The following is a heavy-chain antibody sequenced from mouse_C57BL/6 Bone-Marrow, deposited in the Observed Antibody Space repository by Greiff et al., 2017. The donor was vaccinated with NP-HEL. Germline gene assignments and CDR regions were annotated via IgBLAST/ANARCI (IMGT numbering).Heavy chain of an antibody. CDR1: GFTFSSYG. CDR2: ISSGGSYT. CDR3: ARVVANWYFDV. D-gene: IGHD1-1*01. Sequence: EVQLVESGGDLVKPGGSLKLSCAASGFTFSSYGMSWVRQTPDKRLEWVATISSGGSYTYYPDSVKGRFTISRDNAKNTLYLQMSSLKSEDTAMYYCARVVANWYFDVWGTGTTVTVSS. V-gene: IGHV5-6*01. J-gene: IGHJ1*03.